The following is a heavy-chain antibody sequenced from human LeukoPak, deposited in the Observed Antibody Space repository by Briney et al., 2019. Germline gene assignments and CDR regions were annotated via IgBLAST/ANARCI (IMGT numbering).Heavy chain of an antibody. V-gene: IGHV3-23*01. CDR2: ISGTGGST. D-gene: IGHD2-2*01. CDR3: ARDRCSSTSCSPYYYYYMDV. Sequence: GGSLRLSCAASGFTFSSYAMSWVRQAPGKGLEWVSAISGTGGSTYYADSVKGRFTISRDNAKNSLYLQMNSLRAEDTAVYYCARDRCSSTSCSPYYYYYMDVWGKGTTVTVSS. CDR1: GFTFSSYA. J-gene: IGHJ6*03.